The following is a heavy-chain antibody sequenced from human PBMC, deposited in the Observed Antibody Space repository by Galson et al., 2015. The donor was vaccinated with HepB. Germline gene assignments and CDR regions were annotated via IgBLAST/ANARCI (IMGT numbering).Heavy chain of an antibody. J-gene: IGHJ5*02. V-gene: IGHV3-48*03. Sequence: SLRLSCAASGFTFSSYSMSWVRQAPGKGLEWVSYISNTASTIDYADTVKGRFTMSRDNATSSVDLQMNNLRAEDTAVYYCARVPRFLMWLNGDLFDHWGQGTLVTVPS. CDR3: ARVPRFLMWLNGDLFDH. CDR1: GFTFSSYS. D-gene: IGHD3-3*01. CDR2: ISNTASTI.